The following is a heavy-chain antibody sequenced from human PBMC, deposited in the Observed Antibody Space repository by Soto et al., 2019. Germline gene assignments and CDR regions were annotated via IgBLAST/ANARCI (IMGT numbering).Heavy chain of an antibody. V-gene: IGHV1-2*02. J-gene: IGHJ4*02. Sequence: GASVKVSCKASGYTFTGYYMHWVRQAPGQGLEWMGWINPNSGGTNYAQKFQGRVTMTRDTSISTAYMELSRLRSDDTAVYYCARETYYYGSGKGGSHDYWGQGTLVTVSS. CDR3: ARETYYYGSGKGGSHDY. CDR2: INPNSGGT. CDR1: GYTFTGYY. D-gene: IGHD3-10*01.